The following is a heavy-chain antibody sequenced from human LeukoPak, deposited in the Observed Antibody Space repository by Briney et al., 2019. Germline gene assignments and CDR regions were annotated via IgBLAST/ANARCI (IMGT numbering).Heavy chain of an antibody. CDR1: GFTFSNAW. CDR3: TTGVRSIAAN. Sequence: GGSLRLSRAPSGFTFSNAWMSCVRHAPGKGLEWVGRIKGKTDGGTTDYAASVKGRFTISRDDSKSTLYLQMNSLKTEDTAVYYCTTGVRSIAANWGQGTLVTVSS. D-gene: IGHD6-13*01. J-gene: IGHJ4*02. CDR2: IKGKTDGGTT. V-gene: IGHV3-15*01.